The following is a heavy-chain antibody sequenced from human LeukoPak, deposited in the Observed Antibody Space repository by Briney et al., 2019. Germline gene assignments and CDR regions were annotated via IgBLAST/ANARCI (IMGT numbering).Heavy chain of an antibody. Sequence: GASVKVSCKASGYTFTSYYMHWVRQAPGQGLEWMGIINPSGGSTSYAQKFQGRVTMTRDTSTSTVYMELSSLRSEDTAVYYCASIVGAMGGFDYWGQGTLVTVSS. CDR3: ASIVGAMGGFDY. D-gene: IGHD1-26*01. J-gene: IGHJ4*02. CDR1: GYTFTSYY. CDR2: INPSGGST. V-gene: IGHV1-46*01.